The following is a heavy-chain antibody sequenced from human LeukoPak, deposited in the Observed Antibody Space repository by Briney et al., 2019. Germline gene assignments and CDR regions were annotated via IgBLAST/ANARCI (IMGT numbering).Heavy chain of an antibody. Sequence: GESLQISCEGSGYRFTNYWIGGVRQMPGKGLELLGIINVDSETRHSPSFQGDATISADKSISTAYLQWNSLQASDTAIYHCARLVPGILYNWFDPWGQGTLVTVSS. D-gene: IGHD2-21*02. J-gene: IGHJ5*02. CDR2: INVDSET. CDR1: GYRFTNYW. V-gene: IGHV5-51*01. CDR3: ARLVPGILYNWFDP.